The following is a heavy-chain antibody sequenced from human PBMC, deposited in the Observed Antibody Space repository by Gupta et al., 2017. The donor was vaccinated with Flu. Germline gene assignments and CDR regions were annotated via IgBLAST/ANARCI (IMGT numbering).Heavy chain of an antibody. Sequence: QVQLQESGPGLVKPSETLSLTCAVSGYSISSGYYWGWIRQPPGKGLEWIGSIYHSGSTYYNPSLKSRVTISLDTSKNQFSLKLSSVTAADTAVYYCARVGQSWLRLDYCGQGTLVAVSS. CDR3: ARVGQSWLRLDY. J-gene: IGHJ4*02. CDR2: IYHSGST. CDR1: GYSISSGYY. V-gene: IGHV4-38-2*01. D-gene: IGHD5-12*01.